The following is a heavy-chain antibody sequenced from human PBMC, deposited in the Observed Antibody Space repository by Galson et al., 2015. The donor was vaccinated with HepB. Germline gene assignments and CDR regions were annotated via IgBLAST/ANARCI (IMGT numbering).Heavy chain of an antibody. J-gene: IGHJ2*01. CDR2: INPNSGGT. CDR3: ARDRSSSSWVRYFDL. D-gene: IGHD6-13*01. V-gene: IGHV1-2*04. CDR1: GYTFTGYY. Sequence: SVKVSCKASGYTFTGYYMHWVRQAPGQGLEWMGWINPNSGGTNYAQKFQGWVTMTRDTSISTAYMELSRLRSDDTAVYYCARDRSSSSWVRYFDLWGRGTLVTVSS.